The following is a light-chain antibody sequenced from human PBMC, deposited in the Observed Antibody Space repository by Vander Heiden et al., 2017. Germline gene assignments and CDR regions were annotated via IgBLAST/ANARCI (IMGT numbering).Light chain of an antibody. CDR2: AAS. V-gene: IGKV1-39*01. CDR1: RSISTY. J-gene: IGKJ4*01. CDR3: QQSYRTPLT. Sequence: DIQMTQSPSYLSESVGDRVAIFCRASRSISTYLNWYQQKPGKAPKLLIYAASNLQSGVPSRFTGSGSGADFTLIISSLQPEDLATYYCQQSYRTPLTFGGGTKVEIK.